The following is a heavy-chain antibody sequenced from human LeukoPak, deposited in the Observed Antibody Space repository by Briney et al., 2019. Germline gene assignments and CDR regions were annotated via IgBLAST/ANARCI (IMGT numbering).Heavy chain of an antibody. J-gene: IGHJ4*02. CDR1: GGSFSGYY. Sequence: ASETLSLTCAVYGGSFSGYYWSWIRQPPGKGLEWIGEINHSGSTNYNPSLKSRVTISVDTSKNQFSLKLSSVTAADTAVYYCARGRWLRCFDYWGQGTLVTVSS. CDR2: INHSGST. V-gene: IGHV4-34*01. CDR3: ARGRWLRCFDY. D-gene: IGHD5-24*01.